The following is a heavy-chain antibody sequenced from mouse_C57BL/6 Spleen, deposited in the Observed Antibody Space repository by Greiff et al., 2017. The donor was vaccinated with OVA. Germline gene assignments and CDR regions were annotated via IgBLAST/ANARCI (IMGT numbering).Heavy chain of an antibody. CDR1: GYTFTDYY. D-gene: IGHD1-1*01. CDR2: INPNNGGT. V-gene: IGHV1-26*01. Sequence: VQLQQSGPELVKPGASVKISCKASGYTFTDYYMNWVKQSHGKSLEWIGDINPNNGGTSYNQKFKGKATLTVDKSSSTAYMELRSLTSEDSAVYYCARSGGSHWYFDVWGTGTTVTVSS. CDR3: ARSGGSHWYFDV. J-gene: IGHJ1*03.